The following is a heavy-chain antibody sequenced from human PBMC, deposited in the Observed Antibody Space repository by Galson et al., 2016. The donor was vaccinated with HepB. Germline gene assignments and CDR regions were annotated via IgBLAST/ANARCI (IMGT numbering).Heavy chain of an antibody. D-gene: IGHD3-3*01. CDR2: ISYDGSRK. CDR3: ARVMYDLRDYYHYYGMDV. Sequence: SLRLSCAASGLSFSSYAVHWVRQAPGKGLEWVAVISYDGSRKDYADPVKGRFTISRDNSKSTLNLQMNSLRPEDSAVYYCARVMYDLRDYYHYYGMDVWGQGTTVTVSS. V-gene: IGHV3-30*04. J-gene: IGHJ6*02. CDR1: GLSFSSYA.